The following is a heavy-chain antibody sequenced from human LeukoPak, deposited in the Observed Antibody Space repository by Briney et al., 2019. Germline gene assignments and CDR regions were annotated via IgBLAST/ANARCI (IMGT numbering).Heavy chain of an antibody. D-gene: IGHD1-14*01. Sequence: PGGSLRLSCTASGFTFSNYGMHWVRQAPGKGLEWVSSISGSGGNTYYADSVKGRFTISRDNSKNTLYLQMNSLRAEDTAVYYCAKPARTDAFDIWGQGTMITVSS. CDR3: AKPARTDAFDI. J-gene: IGHJ3*02. CDR2: ISGSGGNT. V-gene: IGHV3-23*01. CDR1: GFTFSNYG.